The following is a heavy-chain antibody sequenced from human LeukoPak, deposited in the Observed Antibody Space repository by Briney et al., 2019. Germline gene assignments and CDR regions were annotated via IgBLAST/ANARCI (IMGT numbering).Heavy chain of an antibody. CDR2: IYSDDST. CDR3: AREKTYFYGMDV. V-gene: IGHV3-53*01. Sequence: GGSLRLSCAASGFTVSGSYMSWVRQAPGMGLQWVSAIYSDDSTYYADSVKGRFTISRDNSKSTLYLQMNSLRAEDTAIYYCAREKTYFYGMDVWGRGTTVIVSS. CDR1: GFTVSGSY. J-gene: IGHJ6*02.